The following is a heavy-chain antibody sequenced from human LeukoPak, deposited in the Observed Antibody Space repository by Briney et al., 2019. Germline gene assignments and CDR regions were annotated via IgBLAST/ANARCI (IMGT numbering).Heavy chain of an antibody. J-gene: IGHJ3*02. V-gene: IGHV3-74*01. CDR3: ARGGSHHAFDI. CDR1: GFDFSNYW. Sequence: GGSLRLSCAGSGFDFSNYWMRWVRQVPGKGLMWVSVINADGSVTTFADSVKGRFTISRDNAKNTLYLQVNSLRVEDTAVYYCARGGSHHAFDIWGQGTVVTVSS. CDR2: INADGSVT. D-gene: IGHD3-16*01.